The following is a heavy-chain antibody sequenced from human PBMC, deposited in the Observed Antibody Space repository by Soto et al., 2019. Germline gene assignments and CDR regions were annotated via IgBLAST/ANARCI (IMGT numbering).Heavy chain of an antibody. V-gene: IGHV1-69*02. CDR2: INPILSMS. CDR1: GATFTFYS. CDR3: ASSYGSGYRAFDY. Sequence: QVQLVQSGAEVKRPGSSVKVSCKASGATFTFYSINWVRQAPGLGLEWMGRINPILSMSNYAQRFHGRVTMTADKSTSTAYMELSSLGSEDTATYYCASSYGSGYRAFDYWGQGALVTVSS. J-gene: IGHJ4*02. D-gene: IGHD3-10*01.